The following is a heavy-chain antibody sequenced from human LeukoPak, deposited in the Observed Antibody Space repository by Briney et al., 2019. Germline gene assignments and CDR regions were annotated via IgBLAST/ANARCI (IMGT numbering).Heavy chain of an antibody. CDR3: ARGETAMGYYYYYYMDV. J-gene: IGHJ6*03. CDR1: GFTFSSYW. V-gene: IGHV3-7*01. CDR2: IKQDGSEK. Sequence: PGGSLRLSCAASGFTFSSYWMSWVRQAPGKGLEWVANIKQDGSEKYYVDSVKGRFTISRDNAENSLYLQMNSLRAEDTAVYYCARGETAMGYYYYYYMDVWGKGTTVTVSS. D-gene: IGHD5-18*01.